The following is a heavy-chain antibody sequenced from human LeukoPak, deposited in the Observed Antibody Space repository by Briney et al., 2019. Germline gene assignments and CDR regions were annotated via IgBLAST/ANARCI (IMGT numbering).Heavy chain of an antibody. J-gene: IGHJ4*02. CDR1: GXTFSNYG. V-gene: IGHV3-33*01. Sequence: GGSLRLSCAASGXTFSNYGMHWVRQAPGKGLEWVAAIWYDGSNKYYGDSVKGRLTISRDNSKNTLYLQMNSLRAEDTAAYYCARAGYGDPHFDFWGQGTLVTVSS. CDR3: ARAGYGDPHFDF. D-gene: IGHD4-17*01. CDR2: IWYDGSNK.